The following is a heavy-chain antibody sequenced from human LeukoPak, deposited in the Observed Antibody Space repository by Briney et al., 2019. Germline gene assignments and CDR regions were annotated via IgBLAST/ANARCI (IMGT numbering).Heavy chain of an antibody. CDR3: AKESLGGYYYYYYGMDV. CDR2: IYSGGST. D-gene: IGHD5-12*01. CDR1: GFAVSSNY. Sequence: PGGSLRLSCAASGFAVSSNYMSWVRQAPGKGLEWVSVIYSGGSTYYADSVKGRFTISRDNSKNTLYLQMNSLRAEDTAVYYCAKESLGGYYYYYYGMDVWGQGTTVTVSS. V-gene: IGHV3-53*05. J-gene: IGHJ6*02.